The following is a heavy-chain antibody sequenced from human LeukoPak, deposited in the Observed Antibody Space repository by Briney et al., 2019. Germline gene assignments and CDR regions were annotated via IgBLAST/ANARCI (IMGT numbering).Heavy chain of an antibody. J-gene: IGHJ5*01. CDR3: ARDRGNSDPGDWFDS. Sequence: PGGSLRLSCAASGFTFSSYWMSWVRQAPGKGLEGVANIKQDGSEKYYVDSVKGRFTISRDNAKNSLYLQMNSLRAEDTAVYYCARDRGNSDPGDWFDSWGQGTLVTVSS. CDR2: IKQDGSEK. CDR1: GFTFSSYW. D-gene: IGHD4-23*01. V-gene: IGHV3-7*01.